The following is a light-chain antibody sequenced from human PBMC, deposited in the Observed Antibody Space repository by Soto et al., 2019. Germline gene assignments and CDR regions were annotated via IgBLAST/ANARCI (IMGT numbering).Light chain of an antibody. Sequence: IQLTQSPSSLSASVGDRVTISCRASQGIANFLAWYQQKPGKAPKLLIYAASTLQSGVPSRFSGSGSGTDVPLTISSLQPEDFSTYYCQQLNSFPIPFGPGTKVDIK. CDR3: QQLNSFPIP. CDR2: AAS. V-gene: IGKV1-9*01. J-gene: IGKJ3*01. CDR1: QGIANF.